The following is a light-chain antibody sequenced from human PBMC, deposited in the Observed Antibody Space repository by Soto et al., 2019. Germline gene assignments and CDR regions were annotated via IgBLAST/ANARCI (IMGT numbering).Light chain of an antibody. J-gene: IGLJ1*01. CDR3: SVYTRTSTYV. CDR2: DVS. CDR1: IDDVTAYYR. Sequence: SALTQPPSVSGSPGQSVTISCSGTIDDVTAYYRVSWYQQTPGTAPKLMIYDVSNRPSGVPDRFSGSRSGNTASLTISGLQAEDEGDYYCSVYTRTSTYVLGTGTKVTVL. V-gene: IGLV2-18*01.